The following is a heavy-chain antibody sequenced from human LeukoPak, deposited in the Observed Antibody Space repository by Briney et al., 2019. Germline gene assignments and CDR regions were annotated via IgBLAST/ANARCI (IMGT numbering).Heavy chain of an antibody. CDR2: ISWSSSTI. V-gene: IGHV3-48*01. J-gene: IGHJ3*02. CDR3: ARAGCGWVLTPCDAFDI. CDR1: GFTFGSYE. Sequence: GGSLRLSCAASGFTFGSYEMNWVRQAPGKGLEWVSYISWSSSTIHYADSVKGRFTISRDNAKNSLYLQMNSLRAEDTAEYYCARAGCGWVLTPCDAFDIWGQGTMVTVSS. D-gene: IGHD2-15*01.